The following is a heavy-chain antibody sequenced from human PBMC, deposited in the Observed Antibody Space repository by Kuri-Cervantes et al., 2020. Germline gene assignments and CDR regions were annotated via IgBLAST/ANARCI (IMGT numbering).Heavy chain of an antibody. Sequence: ASVKVSCKASGYTFTGYYMHWVRQAPGQGLEWMGWINPNSGGTNYAQKFQGRVTMTRDTSISTAYMELSRLRSDDTAVYYCARAQWLKGVGDYWGQGTLVTVSS. D-gene: IGHD6-19*01. V-gene: IGHV1-2*02. J-gene: IGHJ4*02. CDR1: GYTFTGYY. CDR3: ARAQWLKGVGDY. CDR2: INPNSGGT.